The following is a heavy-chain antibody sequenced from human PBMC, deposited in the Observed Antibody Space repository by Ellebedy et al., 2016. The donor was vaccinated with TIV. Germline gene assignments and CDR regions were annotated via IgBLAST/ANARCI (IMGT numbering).Heavy chain of an antibody. CDR2: ISYDGSNK. CDR3: ARNLLTSSFDY. D-gene: IGHD1-7*01. J-gene: IGHJ4*02. V-gene: IGHV3-30-3*01. CDR1: GFTFSSYA. Sequence: PGGSLRLSCAASGFTFSSYAMHWVRQAPGKGLEWVAVISYDGSNKYYADSVKGRFTISRDNAKNSLYLQMNSQRAEDTAVDYCARNLLTSSFDYWGQGTLVTVSS.